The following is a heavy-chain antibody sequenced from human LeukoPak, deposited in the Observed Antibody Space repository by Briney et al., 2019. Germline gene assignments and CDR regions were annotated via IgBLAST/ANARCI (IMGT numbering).Heavy chain of an antibody. V-gene: IGHV3-74*01. J-gene: IGHJ4*02. Sequence: GGSLRLSCAASGFTFSNYWMHWVRQAPGKGLVWVSRMNSDGSSRNYADSVKGRFTISRDNAKNTVYLQMNSLRAEDTAVYYCASGSSHRLAAGGDYRGQGILVTVSS. CDR3: ASGSSHRLAAGGDY. CDR2: MNSDGSSR. D-gene: IGHD6-13*01. CDR1: GFTFSNYW.